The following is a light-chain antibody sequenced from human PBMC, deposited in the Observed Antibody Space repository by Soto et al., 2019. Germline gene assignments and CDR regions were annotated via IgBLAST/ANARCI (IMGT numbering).Light chain of an antibody. CDR1: QSISVW. CDR3: QQYNSYSPT. V-gene: IGKV1-5*03. J-gene: IGKJ1*01. Sequence: DIQMTQSPSTLSASVGDRVTITCRASQSISVWLAWYQQKAGKAPNLLIYKASRLESGVPSRFSGSGSETEFTLTISGLQPGDSATYYCQQYNSYSPTFGQGPRWIS. CDR2: KAS.